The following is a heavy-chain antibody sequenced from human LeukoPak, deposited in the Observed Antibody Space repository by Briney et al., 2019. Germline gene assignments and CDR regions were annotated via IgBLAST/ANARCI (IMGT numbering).Heavy chain of an antibody. Sequence: GGSLRLSCAASGFTVSSNYMSWVRQAPGKGLEWVSVIYSGGSTYYADSVKGRFTTSRDNSKNTLYLQMNSLRAEDTAVYYCATYPYCSGGSCYLAIGTFDIWGQGTMVTVSS. CDR3: ATYPYCSGGSCYLAIGTFDI. CDR1: GFTVSSNY. V-gene: IGHV3-66*01. J-gene: IGHJ3*02. CDR2: IYSGGST. D-gene: IGHD2-15*01.